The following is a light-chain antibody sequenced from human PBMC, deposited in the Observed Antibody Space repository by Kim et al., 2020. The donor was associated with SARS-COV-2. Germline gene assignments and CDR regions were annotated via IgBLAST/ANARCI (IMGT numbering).Light chain of an antibody. Sequence: APGKTARITCGGNNIGSKSVHWYQQKPGQAPVLVIYYDSDRPSGIPERVSGSNSGNTATLTISRVEAGDEADYYCQVWDSSSDHWVFGGGTKLTVL. CDR3: QVWDSSSDHWV. V-gene: IGLV3-21*04. CDR1: NIGSKS. J-gene: IGLJ3*02. CDR2: YDS.